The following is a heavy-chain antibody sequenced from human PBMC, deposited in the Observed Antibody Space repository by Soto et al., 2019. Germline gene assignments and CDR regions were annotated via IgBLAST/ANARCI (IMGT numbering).Heavy chain of an antibody. CDR1: GYTFTSYG. V-gene: IGHV1-18*01. CDR3: ARDILIQVHLGDWAGLNIDY. D-gene: IGHD3-16*01. J-gene: IGHJ4*02. Sequence: QVQLVQSGAEVKKPGASVKVSCKASGYTFTSYGISWVRQAPGQGLEWMGWISAYNGNTNYAQKLQGRVTMTTDTSTSTAYMELRSLRSDDTAGYYCARDILIQVHLGDWAGLNIDYWSQGTLVTVSS. CDR2: ISAYNGNT.